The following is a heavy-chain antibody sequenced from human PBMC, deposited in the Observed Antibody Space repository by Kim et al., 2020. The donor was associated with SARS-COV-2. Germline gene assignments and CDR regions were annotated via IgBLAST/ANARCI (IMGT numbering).Heavy chain of an antibody. Sequence: GGSLRLSCAASGFTFSSYWMSWVRQAPGKGLEWVANIKQDETKKNYVDSVKGRFTISRDNAKNSLYLQMNSLRVKDTAVYYCVREWSFWGQGTLVTVSS. CDR3: VREWSF. V-gene: IGHV3-7*01. D-gene: IGHD2-15*01. CDR1: GFTFSSYW. J-gene: IGHJ4*02. CDR2: IKQDETKK.